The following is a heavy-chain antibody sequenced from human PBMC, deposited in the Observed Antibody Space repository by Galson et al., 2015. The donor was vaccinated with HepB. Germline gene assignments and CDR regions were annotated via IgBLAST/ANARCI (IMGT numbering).Heavy chain of an antibody. CDR3: ARKHDTLTGFGFDY. V-gene: IGHV1-3*01. J-gene: IGHJ4*02. CDR1: GYTFTTYA. Sequence: SVKVSCKASGYTFTTYAIHWVRQAPGQSLEYMGWINAGNGNTKYSQKFQGRVTITRDTSASTAYMELSSLRSEDTAVYYCARKHDTLTGFGFDYWGQGTLVTVSS. CDR2: INAGNGNT. D-gene: IGHD3-9*01.